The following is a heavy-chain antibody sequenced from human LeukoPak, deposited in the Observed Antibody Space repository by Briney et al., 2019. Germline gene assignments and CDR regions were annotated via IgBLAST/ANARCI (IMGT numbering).Heavy chain of an antibody. CDR2: IYSGGST. D-gene: IGHD1-7*01. J-gene: IGHJ3*02. CDR3: ARARGAGNFGSAFDI. V-gene: IGHV3-53*01. Sequence: GGSLRLSCAASGFTVSSNYVSWVRQAPGKGLEWVSVIYSGGSTYYADSVKGRFTISRDNSKNTLYLQMNSLRAEDTAVYYCARARGAGNFGSAFDIWGQGTMVTVSS. CDR1: GFTVSSNY.